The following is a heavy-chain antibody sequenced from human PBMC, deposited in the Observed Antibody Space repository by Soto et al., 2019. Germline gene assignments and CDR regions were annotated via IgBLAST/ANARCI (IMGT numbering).Heavy chain of an antibody. Sequence: QGQFQESGPGLVQHSQTLSSTCTVSGSSITTGCSYWSCTREHPGNGLEWIGNIYHSGNTYYNLSLKRRLTSSVDTSKSPFSLMGDSVTAADTAVYSCASATFHVLSGQPYFYSWGKGTMVTVSS. D-gene: IGHD2-2*01. J-gene: IGHJ4*02. V-gene: IGHV4-31*03. CDR1: GSSITTGCSY. CDR2: IYHSGNT. CDR3: ASATFHVLSGQPYFYS.